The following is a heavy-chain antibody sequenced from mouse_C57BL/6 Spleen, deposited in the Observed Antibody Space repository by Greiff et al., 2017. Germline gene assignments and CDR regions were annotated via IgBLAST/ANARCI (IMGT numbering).Heavy chain of an antibody. Sequence: EVKLMESGEGLVKPGGSLKLSCAASGFTFSSYAMSWVRQTPEKRLEWVAYISSGGDYIYYADTVKGRFTISRDNARNTLYLQMSSLKSEDTAMYYCTREGYSNWFAYWGQGTLVTVSA. V-gene: IGHV5-9-1*02. J-gene: IGHJ3*01. D-gene: IGHD2-5*01. CDR2: ISSGGDYI. CDR1: GFTFSSYA. CDR3: TREGYSNWFAY.